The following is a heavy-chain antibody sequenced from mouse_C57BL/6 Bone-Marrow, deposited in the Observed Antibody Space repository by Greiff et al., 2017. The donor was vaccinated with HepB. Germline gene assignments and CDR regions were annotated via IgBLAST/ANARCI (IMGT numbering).Heavy chain of an antibody. V-gene: IGHV2-2*01. Sequence: VKLMESGPGLVQPSQSLSITCTVSGFSLTSYGVHWVRQSPGKGLEWLGVIWSGGSTDYNAAFISRLSISKDNSKSQVFFKMNSLQADDTAIYYCARNWGIYYGNGVFAYWGQGTLVTVSA. D-gene: IGHD2-1*01. CDR1: GFSLTSYG. J-gene: IGHJ3*01. CDR2: IWSGGST. CDR3: ARNWGIYYGNGVFAY.